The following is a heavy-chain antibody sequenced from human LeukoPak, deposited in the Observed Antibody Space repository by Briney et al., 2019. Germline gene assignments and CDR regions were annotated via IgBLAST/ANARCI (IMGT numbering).Heavy chain of an antibody. D-gene: IGHD1-26*01. CDR2: VHLSGAS. Sequence: SGTLSLTCAVSGGSILTTNWWSWVRQPPGKELEWIGEVHLSGASNYNPSLKSRVSMSIDNSKNQLSLKLTSVTAADTAIYYCARESGAFCPFGFWGQGTLATVSS. CDR1: GGSILTTNW. V-gene: IGHV4-4*02. J-gene: IGHJ4*02. CDR3: ARESGAFCPFGF.